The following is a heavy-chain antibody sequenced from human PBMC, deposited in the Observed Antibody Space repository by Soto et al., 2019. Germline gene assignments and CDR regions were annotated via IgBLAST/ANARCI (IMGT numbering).Heavy chain of an antibody. V-gene: IGHV4-59*08. Sequence: QVQLQESGPGLVKPSETLSLTCTVSGGSISSYYWSWIRQPPGKGLEWIGYNYYSGSTNYNPSLKSRFTLSVDTPKNQFSLMLISVTAADTAVYYCARRWGTTFVYWVQGTLVTVSS. CDR3: ARRWGTTFVY. CDR1: GGSISSYY. D-gene: IGHD3-16*01. CDR2: NYYSGST. J-gene: IGHJ4*02.